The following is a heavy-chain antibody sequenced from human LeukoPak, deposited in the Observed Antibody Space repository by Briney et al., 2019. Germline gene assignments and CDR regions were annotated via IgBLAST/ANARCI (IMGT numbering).Heavy chain of an antibody. CDR3: AREDSSGWVIDY. D-gene: IGHD6-19*01. V-gene: IGHV3-30*19. J-gene: IGHJ4*02. CDR2: ISYDGSNK. Sequence: GRSLRLSCAASGFTFSSYGMHWARQAPGKGLEWVAGISYDGSNKYYADSVKGRFTISRDNSKNTLYLQMNSLTAEDTAVYSCAREDSSGWVIDYWRQGTLVTVSS. CDR1: GFTFSSYG.